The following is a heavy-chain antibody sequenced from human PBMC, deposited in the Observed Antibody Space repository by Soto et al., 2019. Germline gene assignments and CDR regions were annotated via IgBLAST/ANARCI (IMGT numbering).Heavy chain of an antibody. CDR3: ARDRHNYYGSGSYYKFSDYYYGMDV. J-gene: IGHJ6*02. Sequence: SETLSLTCAVYGGSFSGYYWSWIRQPPGKGLEWIGEINHSGSTNYNPSLKSRATISVDTSKSQFSLKLSSVTAADTAVYYCARDRHNYYGSGSYYKFSDYYYGMDVWGQGTTVTVSS. CDR2: INHSGST. CDR1: GGSFSGYY. D-gene: IGHD3-10*01. V-gene: IGHV4-34*01.